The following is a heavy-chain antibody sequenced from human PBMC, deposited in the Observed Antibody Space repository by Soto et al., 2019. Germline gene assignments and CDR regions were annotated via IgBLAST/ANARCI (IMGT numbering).Heavy chain of an antibody. CDR3: AQEQAYSSGTDY. J-gene: IGHJ4*02. CDR1: GFTFSSYG. V-gene: IGHV3-30*18. D-gene: IGHD6-19*01. CDR2: ISYDGSNK. Sequence: GSLRLSCAASGFTFSSYGMHWVRQAPGKGLEWVAVISYDGSNKYYADSVKGRFTISRDNSKNTLYLQMNSLRAEDTAVYYCAQEQAYSSGTDYWGQGTLVTVSS.